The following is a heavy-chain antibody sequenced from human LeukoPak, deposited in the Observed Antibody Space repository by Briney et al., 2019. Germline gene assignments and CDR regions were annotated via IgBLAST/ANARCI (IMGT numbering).Heavy chain of an antibody. CDR2: ISSSSSYI. V-gene: IGHV3-21*04. CDR1: GFTFSSYS. J-gene: IGHJ3*02. D-gene: IGHD3-22*01. CDR3: AKAIVVVISGNAFQI. Sequence: GGSLRLSCAASGFTFSSYSMNWVRQAPGKGLEWVSSISSSSSYIYYADSVKGRFTISRDNAKNSLYLQMNSLRAEDTAVYYCAKAIVVVISGNAFQIWGQGTMVTVSS.